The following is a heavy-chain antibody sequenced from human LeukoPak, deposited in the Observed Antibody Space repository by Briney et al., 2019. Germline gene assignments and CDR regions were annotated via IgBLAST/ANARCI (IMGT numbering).Heavy chain of an antibody. J-gene: IGHJ4*02. CDR1: GGSISSSSYY. D-gene: IGHD4-17*01. V-gene: IGHV4-39*07. CDR2: IYYSGST. Sequence: SETLSLTCTVSGGSISSSSYYWGWMRQPPEKGVEWIGSIYYSGSTYYNPSLKSRVTISVDTSKNQFSLKLSSVTAADTAVYYCARDSDYGDYVPRFDYWGQGTLVTVSS. CDR3: ARDSDYGDYVPRFDY.